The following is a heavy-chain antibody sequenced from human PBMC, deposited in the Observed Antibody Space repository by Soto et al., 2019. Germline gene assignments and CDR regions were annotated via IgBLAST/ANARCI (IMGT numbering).Heavy chain of an antibody. CDR2: ISGSGGST. J-gene: IGHJ6*03. V-gene: IGHV3-23*01. Sequence: GGSLRLSCAASGFTFSSYAMSWVRQAPGKGLEWVSAISGSGGSTYYADSVKGRFTISRDNSKNTLYLQMNSLRAEDTAVYYCAKGRDVVVPAASRSYYMDVWGKGTTVTVSS. CDR1: GFTFSSYA. D-gene: IGHD2-2*01. CDR3: AKGRDVVVPAASRSYYMDV.